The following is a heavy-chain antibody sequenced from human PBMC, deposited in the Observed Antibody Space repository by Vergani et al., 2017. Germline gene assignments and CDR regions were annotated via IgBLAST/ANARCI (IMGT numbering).Heavy chain of an antibody. CDR3: ARVSCSGGSWSPEYYYYYYGMDV. CDR2: IIPIFGTA. Sequence: QVQLVQSGAEVKKPGSSVKVSCKASGGTFSSYAISWVRQAPGQGLEWMGGIIPIFGTANYAQKFQGRVTITADKSTSTAYMELSSLRSEDTAVYYCARVSCSGGSWSPEYYYYYYGMDVWGQGTTVTVSS. J-gene: IGHJ6*02. CDR1: GGTFSSYA. V-gene: IGHV1-69*06. D-gene: IGHD2-15*01.